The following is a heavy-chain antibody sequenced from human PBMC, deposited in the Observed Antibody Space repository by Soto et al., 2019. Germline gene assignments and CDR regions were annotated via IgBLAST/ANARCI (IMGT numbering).Heavy chain of an antibody. Sequence: GGSLRLSCAASGFTFSNYWVHWVRQVPGEGLVWVSSINNDGSRTWYADSVRGRIAMSRDNARNLVYLQMNSLRAEDTAVYYCGTTFEYWGQGALVTVSS. CDR2: INNDGSRT. V-gene: IGHV3-74*01. J-gene: IGHJ4*02. CDR1: GFTFSNYW. CDR3: GTTFEY. D-gene: IGHD1-26*01.